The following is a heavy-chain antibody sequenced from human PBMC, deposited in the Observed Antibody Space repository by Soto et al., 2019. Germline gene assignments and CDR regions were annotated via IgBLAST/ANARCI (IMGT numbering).Heavy chain of an antibody. CDR3: ARAGTSGMNYFVY. CDR1: GDSVNSYY. Sequence: SETLSLTCTVTGDSVNSYYWSWMRQPPGKGLECMGYVYYSGSTNYNPSLKSRGTISVDTSKNQISLRLKSVTAADTAVYYCARAGTSGMNYFVYWGQGTLVTVSS. D-gene: IGHD6-13*01. CDR2: VYYSGST. J-gene: IGHJ4*02. V-gene: IGHV4-59*02.